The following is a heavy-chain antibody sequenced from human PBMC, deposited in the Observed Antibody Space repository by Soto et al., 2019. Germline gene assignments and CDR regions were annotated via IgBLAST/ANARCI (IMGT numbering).Heavy chain of an antibody. CDR1: GGSISSSSYY. Sequence: PSETLSLTCTVSGGSISSSSYYWGWIRQPPGKGLEWIGSIYYSGSTYYNPSLKSRVTISVDTSKNQFSLKLSSVTAADTAVYYCASPPDYYDSSGPTDYWGQGTLVTVSS. V-gene: IGHV4-39*01. J-gene: IGHJ4*02. CDR3: ASPPDYYDSSGPTDY. CDR2: IYYSGST. D-gene: IGHD3-22*01.